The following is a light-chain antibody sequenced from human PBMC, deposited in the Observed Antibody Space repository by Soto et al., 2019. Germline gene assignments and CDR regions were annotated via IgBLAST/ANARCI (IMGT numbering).Light chain of an antibody. J-gene: IGLJ2*01. CDR3: ATWDDSLNGVV. CDR2: SND. CDR1: SSNIGTNT. V-gene: IGLV1-44*01. Sequence: QSVLTQPPSASGTPGQRVSISCSGGSSNIGTNTVNWYQHLAGTAPKLLIFSNDERPSGVPDRFSGSKSGTSASLAISGLQSDDEADYYCATWDDSLNGVVFGGGTKVTVL.